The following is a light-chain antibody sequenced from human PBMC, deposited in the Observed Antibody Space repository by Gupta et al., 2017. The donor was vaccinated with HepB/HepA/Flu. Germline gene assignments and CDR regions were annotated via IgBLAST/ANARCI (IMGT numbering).Light chain of an antibody. CDR2: RDN. V-gene: IGLV1-47*01. J-gene: IGLJ2*01. CDR3: AAWDDSLKVV. Sequence: SVLPQPPSASGTPGQRVTTFCSGSGSNIGSNFVYWYQQLPGTAPKLLIYRDNQRPAGVPDRFSGSKSGPSASLAISGLRSEDEADYYCAAWDDSLKVVFGGGTKLTVL. CDR1: GSNIGSNF.